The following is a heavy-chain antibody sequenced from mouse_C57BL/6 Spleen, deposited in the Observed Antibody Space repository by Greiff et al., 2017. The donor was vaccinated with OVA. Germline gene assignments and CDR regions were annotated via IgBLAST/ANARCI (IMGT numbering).Heavy chain of an antibody. J-gene: IGHJ2*01. CDR1: GYAFSSYW. D-gene: IGHD2-5*01. CDR2: IYPGDGDT. Sequence: QVQLQQSGAELVKPGASVKISCKASGYAFSSYWMNWVKQRPGKGLEWIGQIYPGDGDTNYNGKFKGKATLTADKSSSTAYMQLSSLTSEDSAVYFCAREGIYSNYVFDYWGQGTTLTVSS. V-gene: IGHV1-80*01. CDR3: AREGIYSNYVFDY.